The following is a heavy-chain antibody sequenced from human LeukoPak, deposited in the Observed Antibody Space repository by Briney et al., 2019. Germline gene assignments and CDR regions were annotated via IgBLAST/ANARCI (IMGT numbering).Heavy chain of an antibody. CDR1: GFTFSSYE. Sequence: GGSLRLSCAASGFTFSSYEMNWVRQAPGKGLEWVSYISSSGSTIYYADSVKGRFTIPRDNAKNSLYLQMNSLRAEDTAVYFCAKRGVVIRVILVGFHKEAYYFDSWGQGALVTVSS. CDR2: ISSSGSTI. CDR3: AKRGVVIRVILVGFHKEAYYFDS. V-gene: IGHV3-48*03. D-gene: IGHD3-22*01. J-gene: IGHJ4*02.